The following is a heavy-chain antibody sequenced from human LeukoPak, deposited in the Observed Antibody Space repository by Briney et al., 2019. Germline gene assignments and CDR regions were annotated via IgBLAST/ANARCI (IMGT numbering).Heavy chain of an antibody. CDR3: AKDEWGDAFDI. J-gene: IGHJ3*02. CDR2: VTGRGDT. Sequence: GGSLRLSCAASGFTFSNYAMTWVRQAPGKELEWVSTVTGRGDTYYADSVKGRFTISRDNSKNTLYLQMNSLRAEDTAVYYCAKDEWGDAFDIWGQGTMVTVSS. CDR1: GFTFSNYA. D-gene: IGHD3-16*01. V-gene: IGHV3-23*01.